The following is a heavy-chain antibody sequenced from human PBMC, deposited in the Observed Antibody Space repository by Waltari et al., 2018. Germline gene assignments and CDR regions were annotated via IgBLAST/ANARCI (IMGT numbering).Heavy chain of an antibody. J-gene: IGHJ4*02. CDR3: ARGISRWGDY. D-gene: IGHD2-15*01. Sequence: EVQLVQSGAEVKKPGEALKISCKGSGYSFTSYWIGWVRQMPGKGLEWMGSIYPGDSNTRYSPSFQGQVTMTRDTSISTDYMELSRLRSDDMAVYYCARGISRWGDYWGQGTLVTVSS. CDR1: GYSFTSYW. CDR2: IYPGDSNT. V-gene: IGHV5-51*03.